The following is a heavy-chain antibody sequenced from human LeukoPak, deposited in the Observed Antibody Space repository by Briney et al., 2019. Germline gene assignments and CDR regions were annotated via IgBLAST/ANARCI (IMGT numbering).Heavy chain of an antibody. D-gene: IGHD3-22*01. CDR2: ISDSGGRT. CDR3: AKRRVVIRVILVGFHKEANYFDS. J-gene: IGHJ4*02. Sequence: PGGSLRLSCAVSGITLSNYGMSWVRQAPGKGLEWVAGISDSGGRTNYADSVKGRFTISRDNPKNTLYLQMNSLRVEDTAVYFCAKRRVVIRVILVGFHKEANYFDSWGQGALVTVSS. CDR1: GITLSNYG. V-gene: IGHV3-23*01.